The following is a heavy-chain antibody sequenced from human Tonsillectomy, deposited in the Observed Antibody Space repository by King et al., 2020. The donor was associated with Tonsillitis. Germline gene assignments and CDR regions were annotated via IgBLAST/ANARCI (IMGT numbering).Heavy chain of an antibody. J-gene: IGHJ4*02. Sequence: VQLVESGGGVAQPGRSLRLSCAASGFTFSSYAMHWVRQVPGKGLEWVAVISYDDTNKVYADSVKGRFTISRDISKNTLYLQMNSLRDEDTALYYCARDFGTSGGTEGRTPPLFGFWGQGILVSVSS. CDR2: ISYDDTNK. CDR1: GFTFSSYA. CDR3: ARDFGTSGGTEGRTPPLFGF. V-gene: IGHV3-30*04. D-gene: IGHD3-3*01.